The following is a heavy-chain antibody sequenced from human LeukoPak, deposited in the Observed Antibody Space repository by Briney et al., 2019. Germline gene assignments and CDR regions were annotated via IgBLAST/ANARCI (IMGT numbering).Heavy chain of an antibody. V-gene: IGHV1-2*02. CDR2: IHPSSGAT. CDR3: TREDY. Sequence: GASVEVSCKASEYTFTDFYIFWVRQAPGQGLEWMGWIHPSSGATTYAQRFQGRVTLTRDTSINTAYMELSGLTSDDTAVYYCTREDYWGQGTLVTVSS. CDR1: EYTFTDFY. J-gene: IGHJ4*02.